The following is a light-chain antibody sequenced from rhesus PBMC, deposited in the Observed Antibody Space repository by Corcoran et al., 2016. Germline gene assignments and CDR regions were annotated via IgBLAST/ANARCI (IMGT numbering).Light chain of an antibody. CDR1: QSVSSY. J-gene: IGKJ1*01. CDR2: GAS. Sequence: EIVMTQSPATLSLSPGERATLSCRASQSVSSYLAWYPQKPGQAPRLPIYGASSRATGIPDRFSGSGSGTEFTHPISSLEPEDVGVYFCLQSSNWPRTFGQGTKVEIK. V-gene: IGKV3-24*03. CDR3: LQSSNWPRT.